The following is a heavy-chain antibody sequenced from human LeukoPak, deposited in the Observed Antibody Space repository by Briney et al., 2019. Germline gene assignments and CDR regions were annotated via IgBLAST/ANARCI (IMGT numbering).Heavy chain of an antibody. J-gene: IGHJ4*02. CDR1: GXSISSSNDY. D-gene: IGHD1-26*01. V-gene: IGHV4-39*01. CDR2: IYYSGST. Sequence: PSETLSLTCTVSGXSISSSNDYWGWIRQPPGKGLEWIGNIYYSGSTYYNPSLKSRVTISVDTSKNQFSLKLSSVTAADTAVYYCARLDTGSFSIQYWGQGTLVTVSS. CDR3: ARLDTGSFSIQY.